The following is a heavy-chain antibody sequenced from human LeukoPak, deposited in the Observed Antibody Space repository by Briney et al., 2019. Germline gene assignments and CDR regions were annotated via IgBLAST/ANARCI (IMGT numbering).Heavy chain of an antibody. CDR1: GFTFSSYG. J-gene: IGHJ6*02. CDR2: IWYDGSNK. V-gene: IGHV3-33*01. D-gene: IGHD3-9*01. Sequence: GRSLRLSCAASGFTFSSYGMHWVRQAPGKGLEWVAVIWYDGSNKYYADSVKGRFTISRDNSKNTLYLQMNSLRAEDTAVYYCARVETHDILTGLNYGMDVWGQGTTVTVSS. CDR3: ARVETHDILTGLNYGMDV.